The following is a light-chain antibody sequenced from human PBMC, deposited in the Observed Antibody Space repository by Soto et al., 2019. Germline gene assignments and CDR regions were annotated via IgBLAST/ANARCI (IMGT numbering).Light chain of an antibody. CDR3: QQYGSSYRT. V-gene: IGKV3-20*01. CDR2: VAS. Sequence: EIVLTQSPGTLSLSPGERATLSCRASQSVNNNYLAWYQLKPGQAPRLLIYVASSRATGIPDRFSGSGSGTDFTLTISRLEPEDFAVYYCQQYGSSYRTFGQGTKVDIK. CDR1: QSVNNNY. J-gene: IGKJ1*01.